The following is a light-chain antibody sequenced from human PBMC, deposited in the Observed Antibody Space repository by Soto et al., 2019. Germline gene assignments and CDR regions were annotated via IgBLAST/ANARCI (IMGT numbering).Light chain of an antibody. Sequence: QYALTQPRSVSGSPGQSVTISCTGTSSDVGGYNYVSWYQQHPGKAPKLRIYDVRKWPSGVPDRFSGSKSGNTASLTISGLQAEDEDDYYCCSYAGNSLWVFGGGTKVTVL. CDR2: DVR. J-gene: IGLJ3*02. CDR3: CSYAGNSLWV. CDR1: SSDVGGYNY. V-gene: IGLV2-11*01.